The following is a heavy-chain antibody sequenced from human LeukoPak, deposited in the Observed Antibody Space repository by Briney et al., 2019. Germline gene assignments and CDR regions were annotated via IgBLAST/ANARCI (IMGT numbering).Heavy chain of an antibody. J-gene: IGHJ4*02. V-gene: IGHV3-21*01. CDR1: GFTFSSYS. CDR3: ARDSYYYDSSGYYYDYFDY. CDR2: ISSSSSYI. Sequence: GTSLRLSCAASGFTFSSYSMNWVRQAPGKGLEWVSSISSSSSYIYYADSVKGRFTISRDNAKNSLYLQMNSLRAEDTAVYYCARDSYYYDSSGYYYDYFDYWGQGTLVTVSS. D-gene: IGHD3-22*01.